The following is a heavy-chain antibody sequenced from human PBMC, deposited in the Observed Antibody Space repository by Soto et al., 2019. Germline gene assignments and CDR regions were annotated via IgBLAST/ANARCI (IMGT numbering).Heavy chain of an antibody. Sequence: SETLSLTCAVYGGSFSGYYWSWIRQPPGKGLEWIGEINHSGSTNYNPSLKSRVTISVDTSKNQFSLKLSSVTAADTAVYYCAKSSGDPRELLDYRAQGTSDPVS. CDR3: AKSSGDPRELLDY. D-gene: IGHD1-26*01. CDR2: INHSGST. CDR1: GGSFSGYY. J-gene: IGHJ4*02. V-gene: IGHV4-34*01.